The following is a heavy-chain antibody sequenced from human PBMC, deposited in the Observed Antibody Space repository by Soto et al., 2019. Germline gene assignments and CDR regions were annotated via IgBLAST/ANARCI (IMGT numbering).Heavy chain of an antibody. CDR3: ARLVEGDRFDY. CDR2: IYYSGST. Sequence: SETLSLTCTVSGGSISSYYWSWIRQPPGKGLEWIGYIYYSGSTNYNPSLKSRVTISVDTSKNQFSLKLSSVTAADTAVYYCARLVEGDRFDYWGQGTLVTVPQ. CDR1: GGSISSYY. J-gene: IGHJ4*02. V-gene: IGHV4-59*08. D-gene: IGHD2-15*01.